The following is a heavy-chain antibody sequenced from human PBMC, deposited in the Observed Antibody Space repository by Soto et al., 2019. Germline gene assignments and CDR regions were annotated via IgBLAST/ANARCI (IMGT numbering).Heavy chain of an antibody. D-gene: IGHD3-9*01. CDR2: IYYSGST. CDR3: ARDHYVYDILSCDGYYYGMDV. Sequence: PSETLSLTCTASGGSIRSSTYYWGWIRQPPGKGLEWIGSIYYSGSTHYNPSLKSRVTMSVDTSTNQFSLKLSSVTAADTAVYYCARDHYVYDILSCDGYYYGMDVWGQGNTVTVS. V-gene: IGHV4-39*07. CDR1: GGSIRSSTYY. J-gene: IGHJ6*02.